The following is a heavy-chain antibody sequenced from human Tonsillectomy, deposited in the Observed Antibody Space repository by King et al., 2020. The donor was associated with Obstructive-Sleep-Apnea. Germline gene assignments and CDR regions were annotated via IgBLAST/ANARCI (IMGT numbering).Heavy chain of an antibody. CDR2: INHSGST. V-gene: IGHV4-34*01. CDR1: GGSFSGYY. D-gene: IGHD5-18*01. CDR3: SRAGSVDTTMADFDY. J-gene: IGHJ4*02. Sequence: HVQLQQWGAGLLKPSETLSLTCAVYGGSFSGYYWSWIRQPPGKGLEWIGEINHSGSTNYNPSLKSRVTISVDTSKNQFSLKLSSVTAADTAVYYCSRAGSVDTTMADFDYWGQGTLVTVSS.